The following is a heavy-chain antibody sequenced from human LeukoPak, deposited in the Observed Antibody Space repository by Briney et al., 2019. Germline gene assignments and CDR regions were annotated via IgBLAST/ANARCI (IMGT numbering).Heavy chain of an antibody. D-gene: IGHD5/OR15-5a*01. Sequence: GGSLRLSCAASGFALTNYGMHWVRQAPGKGLVWVSHINHDGSLRNYADSVQGRFTVSRDIAKNTLYLHMNSLGADDTATYYCARDVFSLGDSWGQGTLVTVSS. CDR2: INHDGSLR. CDR3: ARDVFSLGDS. V-gene: IGHV3-74*01. CDR1: GFALTNYG. J-gene: IGHJ4*02.